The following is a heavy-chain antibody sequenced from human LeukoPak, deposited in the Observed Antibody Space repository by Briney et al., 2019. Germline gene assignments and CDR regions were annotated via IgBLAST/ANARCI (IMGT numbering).Heavy chain of an antibody. V-gene: IGHV3-30*03. D-gene: IGHD5-18*01. J-gene: IGHJ4*02. CDR3: ARALGERRGYSYGPLDY. CDR2: ISYDGSNK. CDR1: GFTFSTYG. Sequence: GGSLTLSCVASGFTFSTYGMHWVRQAPGKGLEWVAVISYDGSNKYYTDSVKGRFTISRDNSQNTLYVQMTSLRVEDTAVYYCARALGERRGYSYGPLDYWGQGTLVTVSS.